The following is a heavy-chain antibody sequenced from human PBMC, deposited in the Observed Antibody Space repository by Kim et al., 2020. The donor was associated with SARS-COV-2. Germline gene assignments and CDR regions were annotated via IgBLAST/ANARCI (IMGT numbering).Heavy chain of an antibody. CDR2: ISYDGSNK. CDR1: GFTFSSYG. V-gene: IGHV3-30*18. J-gene: IGHJ3*02. D-gene: IGHD3-3*01. CDR3: AKDLQENYDFWSGYMI. Sequence: GGSLRLSCAASGFTFSSYGMHWVRQAPGKGLEWVAVISYDGSNKYYADSVKGRFTISRDNSKNTLYLQMNSLRAEDTAVYYCAKDLQENYDFWSGYMIWG.